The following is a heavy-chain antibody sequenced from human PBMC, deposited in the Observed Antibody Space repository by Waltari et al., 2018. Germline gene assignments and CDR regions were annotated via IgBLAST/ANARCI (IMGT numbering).Heavy chain of an antibody. J-gene: IGHJ3*02. D-gene: IGHD3-10*01. CDR1: GGSISSYY. CDR3: AKDTVRGSHPGDAFDI. V-gene: IGHV4-59*01. Sequence: QVQLQESGPGLVKPSETLSLTCTVSGGSISSYYWSWIRQPPGKGLEWIGYIYYSGSTNYNPSLKSRVTISVDTSKNQFSLKLSSVTAADTAVYYCAKDTVRGSHPGDAFDIWGQGTMVTVSS. CDR2: IYYSGST.